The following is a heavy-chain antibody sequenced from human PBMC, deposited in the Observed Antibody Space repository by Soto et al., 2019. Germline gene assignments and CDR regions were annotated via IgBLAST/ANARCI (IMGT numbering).Heavy chain of an antibody. CDR2: IYYSGST. CDR3: VPAPRGARYYYYGIDV. CDR1: GGSISSGGYY. V-gene: IGHV4-31*03. Sequence: PSETLSLTCTVSGGSISSGGYYWSWIRQHQGKGLEWIGYIYYSGSTYYNPSLRRRVSISVDTSKNQFSLKLNSVAAADTAVSYSVPAPRGARYYYYGIDVWGQGTTVTVSS. J-gene: IGHJ6*02. D-gene: IGHD2-2*01.